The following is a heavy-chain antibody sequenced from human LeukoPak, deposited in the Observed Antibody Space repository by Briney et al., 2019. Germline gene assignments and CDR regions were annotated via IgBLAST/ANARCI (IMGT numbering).Heavy chain of an antibody. CDR3: AREMFWSGYFSNLHFDY. V-gene: IGHV3-21*01. CDR2: ISASGSYT. J-gene: IGHJ4*02. CDR1: EFTFSSYN. Sequence: GGSLRLSCEVSEFTFSSYNMNWVRQAPGKGLEWVSSISASGSYTYYADSVKGRFSISRDNAKNSLYLQMNSLRAEDTAVYCCAREMFWSGYFSNLHFDYWGQGTLVTVSS. D-gene: IGHD3-3*01.